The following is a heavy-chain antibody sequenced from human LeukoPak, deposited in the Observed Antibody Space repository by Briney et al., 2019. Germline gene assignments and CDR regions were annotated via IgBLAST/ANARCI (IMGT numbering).Heavy chain of an antibody. V-gene: IGHV4-59*01. CDR3: ARDGIEAAGGVDY. CDR2: IYYSGST. J-gene: IGHJ4*02. D-gene: IGHD6-13*01. CDR1: GGSISSYY. Sequence: SETLSLTCTVSGGSISSYYWSWIRQPPGKGLEWIGYIYYSGSTNYNPSLKSRVTISVDTSKNQFSLKLSSVTAADTAVYYCARDGIEAAGGVDYWGQGTLVTVSS.